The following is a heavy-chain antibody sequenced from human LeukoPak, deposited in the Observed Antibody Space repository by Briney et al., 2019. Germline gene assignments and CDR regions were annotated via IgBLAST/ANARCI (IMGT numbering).Heavy chain of an antibody. Sequence: ASVKVSCKASGGTFSSYAISWVRQAPGQGLEWMGGIIPIFGTANYAQKFQGRVTITTDESTSTAYMELSSLRSEDTAVYYCAGPLVGATTPNYYYMDVWGKGTMVTVSS. CDR3: AGPLVGATTPNYYYMDV. CDR2: IIPIFGTA. V-gene: IGHV1-69*05. CDR1: GGTFSSYA. J-gene: IGHJ6*03. D-gene: IGHD1-26*01.